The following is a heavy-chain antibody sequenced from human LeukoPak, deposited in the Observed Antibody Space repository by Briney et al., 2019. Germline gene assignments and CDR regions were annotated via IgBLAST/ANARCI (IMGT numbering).Heavy chain of an antibody. J-gene: IGHJ4*02. CDR2: IYYSGTT. CDR1: GGSLSSGGYY. CDR3: ARVSGYDRYYFGY. Sequence: SETLSLTCTVSGGSLSSGGYYWSWIRHHPGKGLEWIGYIYYSGTTNHNPSLKSRVTISVDTPKNQLPLKLSSVTAADTAVYYCARVSGYDRYYFGYWGQGTLVTVSS. V-gene: IGHV4-61*08. D-gene: IGHD5-12*01.